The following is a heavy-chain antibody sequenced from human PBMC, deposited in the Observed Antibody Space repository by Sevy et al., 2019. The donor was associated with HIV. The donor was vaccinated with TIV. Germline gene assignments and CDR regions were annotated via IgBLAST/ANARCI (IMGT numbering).Heavy chain of an antibody. V-gene: IGHV3-33*01. CDR2: IWYDGSNK. Sequence: GGSLRLSCAASGFTFSSYGMHWVRQAPGKGLEWVAVIWYDGSNKYYADSVKGRFTISRDNSKNTLYLQMNSLRAEDTPVYYCARDSNGYSYGSHYYYGMDVWGQGTTVTVSS. D-gene: IGHD5-18*01. J-gene: IGHJ6*02. CDR1: GFTFSSYG. CDR3: ARDSNGYSYGSHYYYGMDV.